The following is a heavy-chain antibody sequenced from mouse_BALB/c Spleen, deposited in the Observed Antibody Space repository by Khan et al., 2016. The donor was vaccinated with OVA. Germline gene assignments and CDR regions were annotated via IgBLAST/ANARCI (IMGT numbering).Heavy chain of an antibody. D-gene: IGHD2-4*01. CDR1: GYSITSEYA. CDR2: INYSGNT. Sequence: EVQLVESGPGLVKPSQSLSLTCTVTGYSITSEYAWNWIRQFPGNKLEWMGYINYSGNTRYNPSLKSRISITRDTSKNQFFLQLNSVTTEDTATYYWTRKDYYDYDPFPYWGQGTLVTGSA. J-gene: IGHJ3*01. CDR3: TRKDYYDYDPFPY. V-gene: IGHV3-2*02.